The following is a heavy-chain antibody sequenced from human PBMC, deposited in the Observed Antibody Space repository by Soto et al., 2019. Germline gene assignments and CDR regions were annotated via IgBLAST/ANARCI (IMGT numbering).Heavy chain of an antibody. D-gene: IGHD3-10*01. V-gene: IGHV4-59*01. CDR1: GGSISSYY. J-gene: IGHJ6*02. CDR2: IYYSGST. Sequence: PSETLFLTCTVSGGSISSYYWSWIRQPPGKGLEWIGYIYYSGSTNYNPSLKSRVTISVDTSKNQFSLKLSSVTAADTAVYYCVRAYGSGSSDYYYGMDVWGQGTTVTVSS. CDR3: VRAYGSGSSDYYYGMDV.